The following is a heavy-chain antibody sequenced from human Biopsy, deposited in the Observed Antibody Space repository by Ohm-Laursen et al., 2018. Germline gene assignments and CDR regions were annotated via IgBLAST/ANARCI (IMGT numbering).Heavy chain of an antibody. V-gene: IGHV3-48*03. D-gene: IGHD6-19*01. J-gene: IGHJ3*02. CDR1: GFTFSTYE. Sequence: SLRLSCTASGFTFSTYEMNWVRQAPGKGLEWISFISHSSGPTNYADSVRGRFTISRGNAKNALYLQMNSLRVEDTAFYYCVRLEAGLFDAFDIWGHGTTVTVSS. CDR3: VRLEAGLFDAFDI. CDR2: ISHSSGPT.